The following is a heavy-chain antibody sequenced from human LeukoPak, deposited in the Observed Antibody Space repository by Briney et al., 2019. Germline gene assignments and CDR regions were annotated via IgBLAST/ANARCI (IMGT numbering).Heavy chain of an antibody. V-gene: IGHV4-4*07. CDR1: GGSISSYY. CDR3: ARESTMVRGVKRNDAFDI. J-gene: IGHJ3*02. D-gene: IGHD3-10*01. CDR2: IYTSGST. Sequence: PSETLSLTCTVSGGSISSYYWSWIRQPAGKGLEWIGRIYTSGSTNYNPSLKSRVTMSVDTSKNQFSLKLSSVTAADTAVYYCARESTMVRGVKRNDAFDIWGQGTIVTVSS.